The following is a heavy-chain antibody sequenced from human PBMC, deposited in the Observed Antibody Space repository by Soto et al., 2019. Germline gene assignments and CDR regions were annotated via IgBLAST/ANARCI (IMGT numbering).Heavy chain of an antibody. Sequence: PGESLKISCKGSGYSFTSYWIGWVRQMPGKGLEWMGIIYPGDPDTRYSPSFQGQVTISADKSISTAYLQWSSLKASDTAMYYCARLTGDTLYYYGMDVWGQGTTVTVS. CDR3: ARLTGDTLYYYGMDV. V-gene: IGHV5-51*01. CDR1: GYSFTSYW. J-gene: IGHJ6*02. CDR2: IYPGDPDT. D-gene: IGHD7-27*01.